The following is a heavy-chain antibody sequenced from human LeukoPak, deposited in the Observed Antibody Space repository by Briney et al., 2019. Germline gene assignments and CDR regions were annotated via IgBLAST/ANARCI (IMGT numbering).Heavy chain of an antibody. J-gene: IGHJ6*03. Sequence: AESLQISCCASGYSFTSYWIGWVRQMPGKSLEWMGTIYPGDCDTRYSPSFQGQVTILADKSISTAYLQWSSLKASDTAMYYCARHVLVDGYNPSYYYYMDVWGKGTTVTVSS. CDR1: GYSFTSYW. CDR3: ARHVLVDGYNPSYYYYMDV. CDR2: IYPGDCDT. D-gene: IGHD5-24*01. V-gene: IGHV5-51*01.